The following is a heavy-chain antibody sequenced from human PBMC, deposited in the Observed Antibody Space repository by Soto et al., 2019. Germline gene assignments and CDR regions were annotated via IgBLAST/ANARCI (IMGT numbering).Heavy chain of an antibody. CDR3: ARRGSGSYIFDF. V-gene: IGHV4-31*03. CDR2: IYFSGST. J-gene: IGHJ4*02. Sequence: PSETLSLTCSLSGGSINSDGYYWSWIRQHPGKGLEWIGYIYFSGSTYYSASLKSRVTISVDTSKNQFSLKLSSVTAADTAVYYCARRGSGSYIFDFWGQGIQVTVSS. D-gene: IGHD3-10*01. CDR1: GGSINSDGYY.